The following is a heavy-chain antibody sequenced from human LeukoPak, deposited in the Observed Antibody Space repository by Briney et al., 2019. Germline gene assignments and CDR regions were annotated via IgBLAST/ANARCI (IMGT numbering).Heavy chain of an antibody. CDR3: GKRADVCSVFYMDV. Sequence: GASVRVSCKASGYNFKSNDINWVRQATGQGLEWMGWLNPNSGNTGYAPKFQGRITLTRDTSVNTVYMELSSLTSEDTAVYYCGKRADVCSVFYMDVWGKGTTVIVSS. CDR2: LNPNSGNT. V-gene: IGHV1-8*01. D-gene: IGHD2-15*01. J-gene: IGHJ6*03. CDR1: GYNFKSND.